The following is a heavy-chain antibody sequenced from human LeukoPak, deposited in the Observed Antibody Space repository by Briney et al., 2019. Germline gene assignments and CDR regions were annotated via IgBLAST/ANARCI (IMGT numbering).Heavy chain of an antibody. V-gene: IGHV4-39*07. CDR3: AYSSVVGAIRVYYFDY. CDR2: IYYTGST. J-gene: IGHJ4*02. CDR1: GGSISSGTSY. D-gene: IGHD1-26*01. Sequence: PSETLSLTCTVSGGSISSGTSYWGWIRQPPGKGLEWIGNIYYTGSTYYNPSLKSRVTISLDTSKNQFSLKLSSVTAADTAFYYCAYSSVVGAIRVYYFDYWGQGTLVTVSS.